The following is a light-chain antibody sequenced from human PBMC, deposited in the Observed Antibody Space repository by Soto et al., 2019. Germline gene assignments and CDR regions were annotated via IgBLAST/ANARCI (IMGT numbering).Light chain of an antibody. CDR3: QQSNSYSWT. CDR1: QAISFW. Sequence: DIQMTQSHSTLSASIGDRVTITCRASQAISFWLAWYQQKPGKAPKLLIYMASSLESGVPSRFSGSGSGTEFTLTISSLQPDDFATYYCQQSNSYSWTFGQGTKVEIK. V-gene: IGKV1-5*03. J-gene: IGKJ1*01. CDR2: MAS.